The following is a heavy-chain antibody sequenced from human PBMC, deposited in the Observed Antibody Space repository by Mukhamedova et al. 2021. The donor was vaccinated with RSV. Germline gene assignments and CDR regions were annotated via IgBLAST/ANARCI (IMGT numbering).Heavy chain of an antibody. CDR3: AHRRWQIFDF. Sequence: GWLALIDWNGETRYSSSLRSTFTITRDTSKNQVVFTMTNLDPVDTATYYCAHRRWQIFDFWGQGTPVTVSS. J-gene: IGHJ4*02. CDR2: IDWNGET. V-gene: IGHV2-5*01. D-gene: IGHD5-24*01.